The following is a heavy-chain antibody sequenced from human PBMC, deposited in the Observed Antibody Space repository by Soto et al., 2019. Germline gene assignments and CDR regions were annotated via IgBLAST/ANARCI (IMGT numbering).Heavy chain of an antibody. CDR3: ARAWGGNVFDY. CDR1: GGSISSYY. V-gene: IGHV4-59*08. D-gene: IGHD3-16*01. CDR2: IYYSGST. Sequence: QVQLQESGPGLVKPSETLSLTCTVSGGSISSYYWSWIRQPPGKGLEWIGYIYYSGSTNYNPSLNSRVTISVDTSKNQFSLKLSSVTAADTAVYYCARAWGGNVFDYWGQGTLVTVSS. J-gene: IGHJ4*02.